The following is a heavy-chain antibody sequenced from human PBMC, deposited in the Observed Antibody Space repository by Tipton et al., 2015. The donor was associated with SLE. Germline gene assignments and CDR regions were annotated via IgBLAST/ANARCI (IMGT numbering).Heavy chain of an antibody. CDR1: GGSISSYY. V-gene: IGHV4-59*01. J-gene: IGHJ4*02. D-gene: IGHD7-27*01. Sequence: LSCTVSGGSISSYYWSWIRQPPGKGLEWIGYIYYSGSTNYNPSLKSRVTISVYTSKNQFSLKLSSVTAADTAVYYCARGLTRGNGNFDYWGQGTLVTVSS. CDR2: IYYSGST. CDR3: ARGLTRGNGNFDY.